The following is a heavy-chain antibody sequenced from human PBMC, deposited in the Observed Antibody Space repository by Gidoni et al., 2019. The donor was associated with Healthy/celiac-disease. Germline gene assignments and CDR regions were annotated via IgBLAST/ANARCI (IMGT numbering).Heavy chain of an antibody. J-gene: IGHJ3*02. CDR1: GFTFSDSY. Sequence: QVQLVESGGGLVKPGGSLRLSCAASGFTFSDSYMSWIRQAPGKGLEWVSYISSSGSTIYYADSVKGRFTISRDNAKNSLYLQMNSLRAEDTAVYYCAREYYYDSSGYYYPWGAFDIWGQGTMVTVSS. CDR2: ISSSGSTI. D-gene: IGHD3-22*01. CDR3: AREYYYDSSGYYYPWGAFDI. V-gene: IGHV3-11*01.